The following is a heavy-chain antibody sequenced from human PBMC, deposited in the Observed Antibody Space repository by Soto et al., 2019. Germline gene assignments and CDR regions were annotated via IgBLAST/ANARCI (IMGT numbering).Heavy chain of an antibody. Sequence: SETLSLTCAVSGGSISSVCYSWSWIRQPPGKGLEWIGYIYHSGSTYYNPSLKSRVTISVDRSKNQFSLKLSSVTAADTAVYYCARAVTGTTSHFYYWGQGTLVTVSS. V-gene: IGHV4-30-2*01. CDR1: GGSISSVCYS. CDR2: IYHSGST. J-gene: IGHJ4*02. D-gene: IGHD1-7*01. CDR3: ARAVTGTTSHFYY.